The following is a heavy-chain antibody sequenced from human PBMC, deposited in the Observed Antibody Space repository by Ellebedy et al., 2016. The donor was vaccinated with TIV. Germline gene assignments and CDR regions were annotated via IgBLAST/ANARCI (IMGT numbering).Heavy chain of an antibody. D-gene: IGHD1-7*01. CDR2: IDPDNGKT. CDR1: GYTFSSYP. CDR3: ARGNWNYADY. J-gene: IGHJ4*02. V-gene: IGHV1-3*01. Sequence: ASVKVSCKNSGYTFSSYPMHWVRQAPGHRLEWLGLIDPDNGKTKYLGRLQGRLTFTTDKSARTDYMELSSLTSDDTGLYFCARGNWNYADYWGQGTLVTVSS.